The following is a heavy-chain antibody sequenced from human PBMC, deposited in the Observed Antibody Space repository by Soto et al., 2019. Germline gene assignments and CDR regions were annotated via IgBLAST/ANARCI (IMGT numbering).Heavy chain of an antibody. J-gene: IGHJ6*02. D-gene: IGHD2-15*01. V-gene: IGHV1-18*04. CDR2: ISAYNGNT. CDR1: GYTFTSYG. CDR3: ARDRPSSYCSGGRCRRIYGMDV. Sequence: ASVKVSCKASGYTFTSYGISWVRQAPGQGLEWMGWISAYNGNTNYAQKLQGRVTVTTDTSTSTAYMELRSLRSDDTAVYYCARDRPSSYCSGGRCRRIYGMDVWGQGTTVTVSS.